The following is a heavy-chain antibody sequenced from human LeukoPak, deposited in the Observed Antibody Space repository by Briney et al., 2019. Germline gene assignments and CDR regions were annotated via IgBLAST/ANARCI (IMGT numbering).Heavy chain of an antibody. J-gene: IGHJ5*02. Sequence: SETLSLTCTVSGGSISSGGYYWSWIRQHPGKGLEWIGYIYYSGGTYYNPSLKSRVTISVDTSKNQFSLKLSSVTAADTAVYYCARLIRTGDNWFDPWGQGTLVTVSS. CDR3: ARLIRTGDNWFDP. D-gene: IGHD3/OR15-3a*01. CDR1: GGSISSGGYY. CDR2: IYYSGGT. V-gene: IGHV4-31*03.